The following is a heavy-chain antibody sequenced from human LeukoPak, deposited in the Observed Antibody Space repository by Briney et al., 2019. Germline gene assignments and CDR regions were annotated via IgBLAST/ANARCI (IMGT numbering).Heavy chain of an antibody. V-gene: IGHV4-59*01. CDR3: ARDTAVAGPFDY. CDR2: IYYSGST. CDR1: GGSISSYY. J-gene: IGHJ4*02. D-gene: IGHD6-19*01. Sequence: SETLSLTCTVSGGSISSYYWSWIRRPPGKGLEWIGYIYYSGSTNYNPSLKSRVTISVDTSKNQFSLKLSSVTAADTAVYYCARDTAVAGPFDYWGQGTLVTVSS.